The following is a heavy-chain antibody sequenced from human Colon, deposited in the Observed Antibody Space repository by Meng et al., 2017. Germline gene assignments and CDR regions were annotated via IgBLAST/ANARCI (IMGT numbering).Heavy chain of an antibody. Sequence: QVPLQQWGAGLLKPSETLSLTCAVYGGSFSGYYWSWIRQPPGKGLEWIGEINHSGSTNYNPPLKSRVTISVDTSKNQFSLKLSSVTAADTAVYYCARGLFDYWGQGTLVTVSS. CDR1: GGSFSGYY. J-gene: IGHJ4*02. V-gene: IGHV4-34*01. CDR2: INHSGST. CDR3: ARGLFDY.